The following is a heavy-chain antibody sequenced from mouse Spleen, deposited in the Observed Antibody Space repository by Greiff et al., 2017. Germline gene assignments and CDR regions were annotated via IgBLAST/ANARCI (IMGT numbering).Heavy chain of an antibody. J-gene: IGHJ4*01. V-gene: IGHV14-3*02. D-gene: IGHD2-3*01. CDR1: GFNIKDTY. CDR3: ARWMMGAMDY. Sequence: GKLQQSGAELVKPGASVKLSCTASGFNIKDTYMHWVKQRPEQGLEWIGRIDPANGNTKYDPKFQGKATITADTSSNTAYLQLSSLTSEDTAVYYCARWMMGAMDYWGQGTSVTVSS. CDR2: IDPANGNT.